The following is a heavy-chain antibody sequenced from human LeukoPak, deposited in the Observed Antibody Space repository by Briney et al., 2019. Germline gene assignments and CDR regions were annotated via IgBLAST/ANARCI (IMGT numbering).Heavy chain of an antibody. J-gene: IGHJ3*02. D-gene: IGHD3-3*01. CDR1: GNTFTSYD. CDR2: MNPNSGNT. Sequence: ASVKVSCKASGNTFTSYDINWVRQATGQGLEWMGWMNPNSGNTGYAQKFQGRVTMTRNTSISTAYMELSSLRSEDTAVYYCARDSRAYYDFWSGVHAFDIWGQGTMVTVSS. CDR3: ARDSRAYYDFWSGVHAFDI. V-gene: IGHV1-8*01.